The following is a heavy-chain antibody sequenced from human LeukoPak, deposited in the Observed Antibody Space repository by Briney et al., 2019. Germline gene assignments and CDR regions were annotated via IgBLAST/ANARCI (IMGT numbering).Heavy chain of an antibody. CDR2: IYAGDSDT. D-gene: IGHD2-2*01. CDR3: ASRQGCSTPACPPDY. CDR1: GYSFNTYW. Sequence: GESLKISCKGSGYSFNTYWIGWVRQMPGKGLEWMGIIYAGDSDTRYSPSFQGQVTISVDKSINTAYLQWSSLRASDTAMYFCASRQGCSTPACPPDYWGQGTLVTVSS. J-gene: IGHJ4*02. V-gene: IGHV5-51*01.